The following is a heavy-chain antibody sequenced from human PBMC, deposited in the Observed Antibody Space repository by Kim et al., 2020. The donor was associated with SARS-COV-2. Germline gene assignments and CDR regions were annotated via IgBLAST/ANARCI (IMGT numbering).Heavy chain of an antibody. Sequence: GGSLRLSCAASGFTFSSYAMSWVRQAPGKGLEWVSAISGSGGSTYYADSVKGRFTISRDNSKNTLYLQMNSLRAEDTAVYYCAKAALVLRYFDWLFQVWGQGTLVTVSS. CDR3: AKAALVLRYFDWLFQV. CDR1: GFTFSSYA. D-gene: IGHD3-9*01. J-gene: IGHJ4*02. CDR2: ISGSGGST. V-gene: IGHV3-23*01.